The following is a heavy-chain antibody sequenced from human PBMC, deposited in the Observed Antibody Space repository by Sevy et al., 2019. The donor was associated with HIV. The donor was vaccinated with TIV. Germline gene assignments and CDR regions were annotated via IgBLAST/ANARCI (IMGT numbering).Heavy chain of an antibody. D-gene: IGHD6-13*01. Sequence: SETLSLTCTVSGGSISSGGYYWSWIRQHPGKGLEWIGYIYYSGSTYYNPSLKSRVTISVDTSKNQFSLKLSSVTAADTAEYYCARAVRGQQLVLGQNYFDYWGQGTLVTVSS. CDR2: IYYSGST. CDR3: ARAVRGQQLVLGQNYFDY. CDR1: GGSISSGGYY. J-gene: IGHJ4*02. V-gene: IGHV4-31*03.